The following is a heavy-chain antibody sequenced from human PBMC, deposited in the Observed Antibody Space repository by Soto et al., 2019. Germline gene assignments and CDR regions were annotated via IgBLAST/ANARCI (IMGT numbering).Heavy chain of an antibody. CDR1: GGSISSYY. CDR2: IYYSGST. V-gene: IGHV4-59*08. D-gene: IGHD2-21*01. J-gene: IGHJ4*02. CDR3: TDCGRTSFDC. Sequence: SETLSLTCTVSGGSISSYYWSWIRQPPGKGLEWIGYIYYSGSTNYNPSLKSRVTISVDTSKNQFSLKLSSVTAADTAVYYCTDCGRTSFDCWGQGTLVTVSS.